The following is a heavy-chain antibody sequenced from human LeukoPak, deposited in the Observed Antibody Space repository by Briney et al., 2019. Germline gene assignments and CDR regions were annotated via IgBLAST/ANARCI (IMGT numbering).Heavy chain of an antibody. Sequence: ASVKVSCKASGYTFTGYYMHWVRQAPGQGLEWMGWINPNSGGTNYAQKFQGRVTMTRDTSISTAYMELSRLRSEDTAVYYCARVSSEWELTKWDYWGQGTLVTVSS. J-gene: IGHJ4*02. V-gene: IGHV1-2*02. D-gene: IGHD1-26*01. CDR1: GYTFTGYY. CDR3: ARVSSEWELTKWDY. CDR2: INPNSGGT.